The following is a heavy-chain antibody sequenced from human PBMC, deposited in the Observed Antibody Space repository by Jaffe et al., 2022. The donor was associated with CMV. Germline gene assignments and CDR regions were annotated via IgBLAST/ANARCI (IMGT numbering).Heavy chain of an antibody. D-gene: IGHD3-3*01. CDR1: GYTFTSYG. CDR3: ARAWYYDFWSAVDYYYYMDV. J-gene: IGHJ6*03. CDR2: ISAYNGNT. Sequence: QVQLVQSGAEVKKPGASVKVSCKASGYTFTSYGISWVRQAPGQGLEWMGWISAYNGNTNYAQKLQGRVTMTTDTSTSTAYMELRSLRSDDTAVYYCARAWYYDFWSAVDYYYYMDVWGKGTTVTVSS. V-gene: IGHV1-18*04.